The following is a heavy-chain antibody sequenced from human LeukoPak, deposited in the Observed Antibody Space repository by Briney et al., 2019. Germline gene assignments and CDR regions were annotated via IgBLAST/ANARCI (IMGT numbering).Heavy chain of an antibody. CDR2: ISAYNGNT. CDR3: AREANYYGSDWFDP. J-gene: IGHJ5*02. CDR1: GYTFTSYG. V-gene: IGHV1-18*01. Sequence: ASVKVSCKASGYTFTSYGISWVRQAPGQGLEWMGWISAYNGNTNYAQKLQGRVTMTTDTFTSTAYMELRSLRSDDTAVYYCAREANYYGSDWFDPWGQGTLVTVSS. D-gene: IGHD3-10*01.